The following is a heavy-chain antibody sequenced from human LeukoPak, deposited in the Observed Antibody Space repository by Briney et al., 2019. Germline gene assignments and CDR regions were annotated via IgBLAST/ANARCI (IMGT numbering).Heavy chain of an antibody. V-gene: IGHV4-4*07. Sequence: SETLSLTCTVSGGSISSYYWSWIRQPAGKGLEWIGRIYTSGSTNYKPSLKSRVTMSVDTSKNQFSLTLSSVTAAGAAVYYCARDDGDGDYFDYWGQGTLVTVSS. D-gene: IGHD4-17*01. CDR1: GGSISSYY. CDR2: IYTSGST. CDR3: ARDDGDGDYFDY. J-gene: IGHJ4*02.